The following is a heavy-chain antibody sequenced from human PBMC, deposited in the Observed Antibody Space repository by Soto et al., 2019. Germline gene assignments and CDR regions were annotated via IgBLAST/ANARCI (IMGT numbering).Heavy chain of an antibody. V-gene: IGHV4-28*01. CDR2: IYYTGRT. Sequence: QVQLQESGPGLVRPSDTLSLTCAVSGYSISSNNWWGWVRQPPGKGLEWIGYIYYTGRTYYNPSLENRVTMSIDTFNDQFSLKLSSLTAVDTAIYYCARCPYADAFDIWGQGTVVTVSS. J-gene: IGHJ3*02. D-gene: IGHD2-2*01. CDR1: GYSISSNNW. CDR3: ARCPYADAFDI.